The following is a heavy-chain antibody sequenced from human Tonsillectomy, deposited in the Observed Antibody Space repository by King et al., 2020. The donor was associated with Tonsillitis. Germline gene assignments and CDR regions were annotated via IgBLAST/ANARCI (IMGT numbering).Heavy chain of an antibody. Sequence: DVQLVESGGGLVQPGGSLRLSCVASGFTFSSYAMSWVRQAPGKGLEWVSGISGSGGSTYYADYVKGRFTISRDNSKNTLYLQMNSLRAEDTAVYYCAKDTASSRASVGVGSMDVWGQGTTVTVSS. V-gene: IGHV3-23*04. CDR3: AKDTASSRASVGVGSMDV. D-gene: IGHD6-6*01. CDR1: GFTFSSYA. CDR2: ISGSGGST. J-gene: IGHJ6*02.